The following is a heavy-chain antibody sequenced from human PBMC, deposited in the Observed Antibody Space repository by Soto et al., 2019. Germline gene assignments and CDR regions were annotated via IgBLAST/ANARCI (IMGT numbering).Heavy chain of an antibody. V-gene: IGHV3-23*01. Sequence: GESLKISCAASGFTLSSYAMSWVRQAPGKGLEWVSAISGSGGSTYYADSVKGRFTISRDNSKNTLYLQMNSLRAEDTAVYYCAKGGSGWYVFYYWGQGTLVTVSS. CDR3: AKGGSGWYVFYY. CDR1: GFTLSSYA. D-gene: IGHD6-19*01. CDR2: ISGSGGST. J-gene: IGHJ4*02.